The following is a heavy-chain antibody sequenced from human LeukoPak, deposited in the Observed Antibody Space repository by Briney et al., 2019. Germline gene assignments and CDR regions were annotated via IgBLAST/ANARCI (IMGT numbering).Heavy chain of an antibody. J-gene: IGHJ5*02. CDR1: GFTISSYA. CDR2: ISYDGSNK. CDR3: ARDILRYYDSSGYSP. Sequence: GGSLRLACAPSGFTISSYAMHWVRQAPGKGLEWVAVISYDGSNKYYADSVKGRFTISRDNSKNTLYLQMNSLRAEDTAVYYCARDILRYYDSSGYSPLGEGTLVTVSS. V-gene: IGHV3-30-3*01. D-gene: IGHD3-22*01.